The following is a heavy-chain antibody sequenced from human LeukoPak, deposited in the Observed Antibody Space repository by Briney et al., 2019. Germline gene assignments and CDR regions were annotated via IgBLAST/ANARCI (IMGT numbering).Heavy chain of an antibody. D-gene: IGHD5-12*01. CDR3: ASLAIVATAGDFDY. Sequence: KSSETLSLTCSVSIGSISSSKWWSWVRQSPVKGLEWIGEIYLYGTTNYNPSFTSRVTMLVDKSKNQFSLKLSSVTAADTAVYYCASLAIVATAGDFDYWGQGTLVTVSS. J-gene: IGHJ4*02. V-gene: IGHV4-4*02. CDR1: IGSISSSKW. CDR2: IYLYGTT.